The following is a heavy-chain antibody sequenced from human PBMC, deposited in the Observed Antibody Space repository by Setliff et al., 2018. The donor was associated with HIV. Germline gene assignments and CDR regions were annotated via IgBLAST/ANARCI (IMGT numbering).Heavy chain of an antibody. CDR2: TNPQSDIE. J-gene: IGHJ6*02. V-gene: IGHV1-69*10. CDR3: ARVGLLVTTVGGAYWYHGMDV. Sequence: SVKVSCKTSGFTFNNYALSWVRQAPGQRPEWMGGTNPQSDIEDYAQRFQGRVTITADHSTTTTYMELTSLRADETAVYYFARVGLLVTTVGGAYWYHGMDVWGQGTTVTVSS. D-gene: IGHD4-4*01. CDR1: GFTFNNYA.